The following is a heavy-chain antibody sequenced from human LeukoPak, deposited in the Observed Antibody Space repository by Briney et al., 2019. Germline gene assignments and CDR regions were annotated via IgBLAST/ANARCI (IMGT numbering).Heavy chain of an antibody. CDR2: IYYSGST. Sequence: SETLSLTCTVSGGSISSSSYYWGWIRQPPGKGLEWIGSIYYSGSTYYNPPLKSRVTISVDTSKNQFSLKLSSVTAADTAVYYCARLGYYDSSGFPYWLYYYYYGMDVWGQGTTVTVSS. CDR3: ARLGYYDSSGFPYWLYYYYYGMDV. J-gene: IGHJ6*02. D-gene: IGHD3-22*01. CDR1: GGSISSSSYY. V-gene: IGHV4-39*01.